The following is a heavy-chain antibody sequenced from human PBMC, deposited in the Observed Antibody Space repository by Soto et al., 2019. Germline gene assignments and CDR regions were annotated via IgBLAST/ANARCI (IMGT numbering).Heavy chain of an antibody. Sequence: GGSLRLSCAASGFTFSSFHMNWVRQAPGEGLEWVSSISRNGNYIYYADSVKGRFTISRDNAENSLYLQMNSLRAEDTAVYYCARVFGVSSRPRGYYYYYMDVWGKGTTVTVSS. V-gene: IGHV3-21*01. CDR1: GFTFSSFH. J-gene: IGHJ6*03. CDR3: ARVFGVSSRPRGYYYYYMDV. D-gene: IGHD3-3*01. CDR2: ISRNGNYI.